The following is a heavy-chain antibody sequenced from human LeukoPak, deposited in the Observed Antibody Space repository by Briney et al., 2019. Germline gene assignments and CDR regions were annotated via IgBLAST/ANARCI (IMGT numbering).Heavy chain of an antibody. CDR1: GGSISNYY. CDR2: INHSGST. CDR3: ARVDPFDY. J-gene: IGHJ4*02. V-gene: IGHV4-34*01. Sequence: SETLSLTCTVSGGSISNYYWSWIRQPPGKGLEWIGEINHSGSTNYNPSLKSRVTISVDTSKNQFSLKLSSVTAADTAVYYCARVDPFDYWGQGTLVTVSS.